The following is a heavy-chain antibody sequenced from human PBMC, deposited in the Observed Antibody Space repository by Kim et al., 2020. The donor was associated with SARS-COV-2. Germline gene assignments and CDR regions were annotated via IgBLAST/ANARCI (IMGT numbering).Heavy chain of an antibody. J-gene: IGHJ4*02. D-gene: IGHD4-17*01. CDR3: ARYDHVDSIIAH. Sequence: SETLSLTCTVSDVSVSSRTYFWTWIRQRSGRGLEWLGFVYDSVSTYYNPSLASRTTLSVDTSKNHFSLKLSSVTASDTAVYYCARYDHVDSIIAHLGQG. CDR1: DVSVSSRTYF. CDR2: VYDSVST. V-gene: IGHV4-31*03.